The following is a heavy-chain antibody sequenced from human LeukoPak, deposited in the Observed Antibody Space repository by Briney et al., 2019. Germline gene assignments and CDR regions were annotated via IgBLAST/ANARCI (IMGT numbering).Heavy chain of an antibody. V-gene: IGHV1-46*01. CDR1: GYTFTSYY. Sequence: ASVKVSCKASGYTFTSYYMHWVRQAPGQGLEWMGIINPSGGSTSYAQKFQGRVTMTRDMSTSTVYMELSSLRSEDTAVYYCARAASGDAVYYGSGRRYYSYYMDVWGKGTTVTISS. CDR2: INPSGGST. J-gene: IGHJ6*03. D-gene: IGHD3-10*01. CDR3: ARAASGDAVYYGSGRRYYSYYMDV.